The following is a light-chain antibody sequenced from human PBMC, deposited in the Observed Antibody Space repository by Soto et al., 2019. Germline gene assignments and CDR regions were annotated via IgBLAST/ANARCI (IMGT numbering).Light chain of an antibody. J-gene: IGKJ2*01. CDR2: GAS. CDR1: QSVRSSY. CDR3: QQYGSSPPEYT. V-gene: IGKV3-20*01. Sequence: EIVLTQSPGTLSLSPGERATLSCRASQSVRSSYLAWYQQKPGQAPRLLIYGASARATGIPDRLSGSGSGTDFTLTISRLEPEDFAVYYCQQYGSSPPEYTFGQGTKLEIK.